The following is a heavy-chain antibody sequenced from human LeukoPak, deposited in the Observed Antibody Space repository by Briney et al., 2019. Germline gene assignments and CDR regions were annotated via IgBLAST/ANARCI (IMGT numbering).Heavy chain of an antibody. CDR1: GYTLTELS. V-gene: IGHV1-24*01. Sequence: ASVKVSCKVSGYTLTELSMHWVRQAPGKGLEWMGGFDPEDGETIYAQKFQGRVTMTEDTSTDTAYMELSSLRSEDTAVYYCATGDPTIPITIFGVVMSYWGQGTLVTVSS. J-gene: IGHJ4*02. CDR3: ATGDPTIPITIFGVVMSY. D-gene: IGHD3-3*01. CDR2: FDPEDGET.